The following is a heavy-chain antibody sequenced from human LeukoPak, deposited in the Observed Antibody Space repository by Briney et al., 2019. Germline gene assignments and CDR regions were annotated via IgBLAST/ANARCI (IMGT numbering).Heavy chain of an antibody. CDR3: ARLRYCSGGSCLGTWFDP. V-gene: IGHV5-51*01. CDR1: GYSFTSYW. CDR2: IYPGDSDT. Sequence: GESLKISCKGSGYSFTSYWIGWVRQMPGKGLGWMGIIYPGDSDTRYSPSFQGQVTISADKSISTAYLQWSSLKASDTAMYYCARLRYCSGGSCLGTWFDPWGQGTLVTVSS. D-gene: IGHD2-15*01. J-gene: IGHJ5*02.